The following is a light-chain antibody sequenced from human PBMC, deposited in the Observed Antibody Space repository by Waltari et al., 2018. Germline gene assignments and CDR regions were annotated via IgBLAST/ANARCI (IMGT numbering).Light chain of an antibody. CDR2: RTN. Sequence: QSALTQPPSTSGTPGQRVTISCSGTRANLGGNNVFWYQQLPGSAPKLLIYRTNQRPSGVPDRFAGSKSGTSGSLASSGLRSEDEADYYCAAWDGSLSGWVFGGGTKLTVL. J-gene: IGLJ3*02. CDR3: AAWDGSLSGWV. CDR1: RANLGGNN. V-gene: IGLV1-47*01.